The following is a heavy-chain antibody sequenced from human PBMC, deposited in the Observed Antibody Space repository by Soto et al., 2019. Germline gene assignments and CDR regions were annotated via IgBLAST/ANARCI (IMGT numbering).Heavy chain of an antibody. J-gene: IGHJ4*02. CDR1: GYTFSSYG. Sequence: QVQLVQSGAEVKKPGASVKVSCKASGYTFSSYGISWVRQAPGQGLEWMGWISAYNGNTNYAQKLQGRVTMTTDTSTSTDYMELRTLRSDDTAVDYCARDLDSGSYYFDYWGQGTLVTVSS. CDR3: ARDLDSGSYYFDY. D-gene: IGHD1-26*01. CDR2: ISAYNGNT. V-gene: IGHV1-18*04.